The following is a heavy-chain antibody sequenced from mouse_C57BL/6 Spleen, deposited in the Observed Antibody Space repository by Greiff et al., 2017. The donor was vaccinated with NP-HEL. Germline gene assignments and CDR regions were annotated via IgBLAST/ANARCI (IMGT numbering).Heavy chain of an antibody. CDR3: ARSDYDAWFAY. Sequence: VQLQQSDAELVKPGASVKISCKVSGYTFTDHTIHWMKQRPEQGLEWIGYIYPRDGSTKYNEKFKGKVTLTADKSTSTAYMQLNSLTSEDSAVYLWARSDYDAWFAYWGQGTLVTVSA. CDR2: IYPRDGST. J-gene: IGHJ3*01. D-gene: IGHD2-4*01. V-gene: IGHV1-78*01. CDR1: GYTFTDHT.